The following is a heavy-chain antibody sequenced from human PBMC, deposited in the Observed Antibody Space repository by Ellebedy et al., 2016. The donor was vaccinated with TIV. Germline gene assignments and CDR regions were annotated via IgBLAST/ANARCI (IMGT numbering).Heavy chain of an antibody. V-gene: IGHV1-24*01. CDR3: ATELQLDF. CDR1: GYTLNELS. CDR2: FDPEDGER. J-gene: IGHJ4*02. Sequence: ASVEVSCKVSGYTLNELSIHWVRQAPGKGFEWMGCFDPEDGERIYAQKFQGRVTLDEDTSTDTAYMELRSLTSEETAIYSCATELQLDFWGQGTLVTVSS. D-gene: IGHD1-1*01.